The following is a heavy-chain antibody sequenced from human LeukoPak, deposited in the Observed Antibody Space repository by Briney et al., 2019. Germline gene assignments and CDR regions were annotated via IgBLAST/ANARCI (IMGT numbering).Heavy chain of an antibody. J-gene: IGHJ6*03. V-gene: IGHV3-23*01. CDR1: GFTFSSYA. Sequence: GGSLRLSCAASGFTFSSYAMSWVRQAPGKGLEWVSAISGSGGSTYYADSVKGRFTISRDNSKNTLYLQMNSLRAEDTAVYYCAKGGAQPENRDGYNHRYYYYYMDVWGKGTTVTVSS. D-gene: IGHD5-24*01. CDR2: ISGSGGST. CDR3: AKGGAQPENRDGYNHRYYYYYMDV.